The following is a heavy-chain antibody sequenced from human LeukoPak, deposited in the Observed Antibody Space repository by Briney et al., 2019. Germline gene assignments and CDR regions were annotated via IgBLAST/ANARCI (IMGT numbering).Heavy chain of an antibody. V-gene: IGHV1-18*01. J-gene: IGHJ4*02. D-gene: IGHD3-10*01. CDR3: AKKGNTMVWGPLRGNFLYF. Sequence: ASVKVSCKASGYTFTSYGISWVRQAPGQGLEWTGWISAYNGNTNYAQKLQGRVTMTTDTSTSTAYMELRSLRPDDTAVYYCAKKGNTMVWGPLRGNFLYFWGQGTLVTVSS. CDR2: ISAYNGNT. CDR1: GYTFTSYG.